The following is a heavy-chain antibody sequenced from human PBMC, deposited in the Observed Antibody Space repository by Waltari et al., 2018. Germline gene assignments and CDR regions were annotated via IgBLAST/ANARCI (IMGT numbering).Heavy chain of an antibody. J-gene: IGHJ4*02. Sequence: QVQLQQWGAGLLKPSETLSLTCAVYGGSFSGYYWSWIRQPPGKGLEWVGEINHSGSTNYDPARKSRVTISVDTSKNQFSLKLSSVTAADTAVYYCASDDSLGYWGQGTLVTVSS. CDR3: ASDDSLGY. V-gene: IGHV4-34*01. D-gene: IGHD3-22*01. CDR2: INHSGST. CDR1: GGSFSGYY.